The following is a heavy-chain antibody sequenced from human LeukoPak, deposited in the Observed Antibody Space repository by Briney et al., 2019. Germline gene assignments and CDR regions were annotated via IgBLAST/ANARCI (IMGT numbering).Heavy chain of an antibody. CDR2: VSQTGSGIT. D-gene: IGHD2-8*02. Sequence: PSQTLSLTCAVYDGSFSGYYWSWIRQPPGKGLEWIGEVSQTGSGITNHTPSLKSRVHISADVSENQFALELSCVTGAHTAMYQCARVPLYWQDPFVLWGQGTLVTVSS. V-gene: IGHV4-34*01. J-gene: IGHJ4*02. CDR3: ARVPLYWQDPFVL. CDR1: DGSFSGYY.